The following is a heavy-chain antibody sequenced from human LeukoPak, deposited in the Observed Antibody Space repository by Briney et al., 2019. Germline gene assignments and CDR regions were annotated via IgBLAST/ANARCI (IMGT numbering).Heavy chain of an antibody. V-gene: IGHV3-49*03. Sequence: GGSLRLSCAASGFTFGDYNMNWFRQAPGKGLEWVGISRSKTFGGTIEYAASVKDRFTIAREDSKNIADLQVNSLKTEDTAVYYCTRDLTSRGYSYGAYWGHGTLVTVSS. CDR3: TRDLTSRGYSYGAY. D-gene: IGHD5-18*01. CDR2: SRSKTFGGTI. CDR1: GFTFGDYN. J-gene: IGHJ4*01.